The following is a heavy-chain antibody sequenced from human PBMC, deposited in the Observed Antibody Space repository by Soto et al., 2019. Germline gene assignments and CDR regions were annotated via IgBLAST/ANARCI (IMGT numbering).Heavy chain of an antibody. Sequence: ETLSLTCTVSGGAISNYYWSWIRQPPGKGLEWIGYIHYSGSTKYNPSLKSRVTISADTSKNQFSLKLSSVTAADAAVYYCARGHYDFWSGYFATIDYWGQGTLVTVSS. J-gene: IGHJ4*02. CDR1: GGAISNYY. CDR2: IHYSGST. D-gene: IGHD3-3*01. CDR3: ARGHYDFWSGYFATIDY. V-gene: IGHV4-59*08.